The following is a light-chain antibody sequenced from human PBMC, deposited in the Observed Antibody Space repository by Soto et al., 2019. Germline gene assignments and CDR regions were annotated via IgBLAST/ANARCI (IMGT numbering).Light chain of an antibody. Sequence: EIVLTQSPATLSLSPGERATLSCRASQRVSSYLAWYQQKPGQAPRLLIYDASNRATGIPARFNGSGSGTDFTLTISSLEPEDFAVYYCQQRSSWPAYTFGQRTELEIK. V-gene: IGKV3-11*01. CDR1: QRVSSY. J-gene: IGKJ2*01. CDR3: QQRSSWPAYT. CDR2: DAS.